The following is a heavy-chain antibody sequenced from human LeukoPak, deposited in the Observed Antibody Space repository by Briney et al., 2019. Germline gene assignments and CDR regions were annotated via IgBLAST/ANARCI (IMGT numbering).Heavy chain of an antibody. V-gene: IGHV3-23*01. Sequence: GGSLRLSCAASGFTFSSYAMTWVRQAPGKGLEWVSAISGSGGSTYYADSVKGRFTISRDNSKNTLYLQMNRLRAEDTAVYYCAKAARSGGGYYYCGMDVWGQGTTVTVSS. D-gene: IGHD4-23*01. J-gene: IGHJ6*02. CDR1: GFTFSSYA. CDR2: ISGSGGST. CDR3: AKAARSGGGYYYCGMDV.